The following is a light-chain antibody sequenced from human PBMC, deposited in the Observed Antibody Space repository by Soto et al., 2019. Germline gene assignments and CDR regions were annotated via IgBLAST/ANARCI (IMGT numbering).Light chain of an antibody. Sequence: EIVMTQSPATLSVSPGEGATLSCRASQNVNNKLAWYQQKPGQPPRLLIYDASTRATGIPARFSGSGSGTKFTLTINSLQSEDFAVYYCLQYNNWPPFTFGPGTKVDIK. CDR2: DAS. CDR3: LQYNNWPPFT. V-gene: IGKV3-15*01. CDR1: QNVNNK. J-gene: IGKJ3*01.